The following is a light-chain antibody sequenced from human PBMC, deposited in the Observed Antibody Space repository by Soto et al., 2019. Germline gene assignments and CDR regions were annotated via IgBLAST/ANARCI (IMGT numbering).Light chain of an antibody. J-gene: IGLJ1*01. CDR3: QSYDSSLSGYV. CDR2: DDN. Sequence: QSVLTQPPSVSGAPGQRVTISCTGSSSNIGAGYDLHWYRQLPGTVPKLLIYDDNNRPSGVPDRFSGSKSGTSASLAISGLQAEDEADYYCQSYDSSLSGYVFGTGTKVTVL. CDR1: SSNIGAGYD. V-gene: IGLV1-40*01.